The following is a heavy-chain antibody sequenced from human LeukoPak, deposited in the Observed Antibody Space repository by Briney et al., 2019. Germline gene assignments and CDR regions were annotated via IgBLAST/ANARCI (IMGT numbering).Heavy chain of an antibody. CDR3: ARDLAAVTAIDYYYYYGMDV. J-gene: IGHJ6*02. V-gene: IGHV3-11*01. Sequence: GGSLRLSCAASGFTFSDYYMSWIRQAPGKGLEWVSYISSSGSTIYYADSVKGRFTISRDNAKNSLYLQMNSLRAEDTAVYYCARDLAAVTAIDYYYYYGMDVWGQGTTVTVSS. D-gene: IGHD2-21*02. CDR2: ISSSGSTI. CDR1: GFTFSDYY.